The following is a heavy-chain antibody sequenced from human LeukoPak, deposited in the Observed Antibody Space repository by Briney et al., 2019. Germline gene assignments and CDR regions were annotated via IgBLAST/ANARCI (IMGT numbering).Heavy chain of an antibody. CDR3: ARSIQSFDHFFVVDALDI. Sequence: SETLSLTCAVYGGSFSGYYWSWIRQPAGKGLEWLGRVYSSGSTNYNPSLKSRLTISVDPSKNQFSLKLSSVTAADTAVYYCARSIQSFDHFFVVDALDIWGQGTVVTVSS. CDR2: VYSSGST. D-gene: IGHD3-9*01. J-gene: IGHJ3*02. V-gene: IGHV4-59*10. CDR1: GGSFSGYY.